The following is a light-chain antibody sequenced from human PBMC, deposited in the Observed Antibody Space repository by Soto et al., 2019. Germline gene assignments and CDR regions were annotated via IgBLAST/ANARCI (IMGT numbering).Light chain of an antibody. CDR1: QSISNY. CDR2: TAS. J-gene: IGKJ2*01. V-gene: IGKV1-39*01. Sequence: DIQMTQSPSSLSASIGDRVIITCRASQSISNYLNWYQQKPGEAPKLLIYTASNLQSGVPSRFSGSGSGSYSTLTISGLQPGDFAFNYSHQSYFTPMYTFGQGTKLDMK. CDR3: HQSYFTPMYT.